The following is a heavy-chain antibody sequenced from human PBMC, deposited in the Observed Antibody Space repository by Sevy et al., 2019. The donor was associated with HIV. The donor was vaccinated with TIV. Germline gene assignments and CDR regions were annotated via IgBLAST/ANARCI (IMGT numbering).Heavy chain of an antibody. D-gene: IGHD2-8*01. Sequence: GGSLRLSCAASGFTFSIYTMSWVRQAPGKGLEWVSTFCFGGSKIYYADSVKGRFTISRDNSRRKVYLQMNSLRADDTAVYYCAREGCTQPHDYWGQGTLVTVSS. J-gene: IGHJ4*02. V-gene: IGHV3-23*01. CDR2: FCFGGSKI. CDR3: AREGCTQPHDY. CDR1: GFTFSIYT.